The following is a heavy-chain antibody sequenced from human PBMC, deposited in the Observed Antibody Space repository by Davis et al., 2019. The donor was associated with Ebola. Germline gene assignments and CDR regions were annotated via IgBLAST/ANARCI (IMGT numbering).Heavy chain of an antibody. V-gene: IGHV5-51*01. D-gene: IGHD6-19*01. CDR2: IYPGDSDT. CDR3: ARRVAVAHWYFDL. Sequence: GSLRLSCKGSGYSFTSYWIGWVRQLPGKGLEWMGIIYPGDSDTRYSPSFQGQVTISADKSISTAYLQWSSLKASDTAMYYCARRVAVAHWYFDLWGRGTLVTVSS. CDR1: GYSFTSYW. J-gene: IGHJ2*01.